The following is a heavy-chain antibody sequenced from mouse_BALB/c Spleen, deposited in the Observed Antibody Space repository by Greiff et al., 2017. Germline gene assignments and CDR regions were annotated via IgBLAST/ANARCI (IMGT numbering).Heavy chain of an antibody. Sequence: EVQGVESGGGLVQPGGSRKLSCAASGFTFSSFGMHWVRQAPEKGLEWVAYISSGSSTIYYADTVKGRFTISRDNPKNTLFLQMTSLRSEDTAMYYCARDYGVDYWGQGTTLTVSS. J-gene: IGHJ2*01. V-gene: IGHV5-17*02. CDR1: GFTFSSFG. CDR2: ISSGSSTI. CDR3: ARDYGVDY. D-gene: IGHD1-2*01.